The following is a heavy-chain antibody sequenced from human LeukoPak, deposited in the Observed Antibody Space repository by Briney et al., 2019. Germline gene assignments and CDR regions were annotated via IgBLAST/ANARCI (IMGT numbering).Heavy chain of an antibody. Sequence: VASVKVSCKASGGTFSSYAISWVRQAPEQGLEWMGGIIPIFGTANYAQKFQGSVTITTDESTSTAYMELSSLRSEDTAVYYCARGKIWNYWEYWGQGTLVTVSS. V-gene: IGHV1-69*05. CDR3: ARGKIWNYWEY. CDR1: GGTFSSYA. CDR2: IIPIFGTA. J-gene: IGHJ4*02. D-gene: IGHD1-1*01.